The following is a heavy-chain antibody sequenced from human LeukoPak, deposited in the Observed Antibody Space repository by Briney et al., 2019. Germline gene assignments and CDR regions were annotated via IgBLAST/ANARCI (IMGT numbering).Heavy chain of an antibody. CDR3: ASRHCSGENCYAGPLDF. J-gene: IGHJ4*02. V-gene: IGHV3-53*01. CDR2: SYSGGST. Sequence: PGGSLRLSCAASGFTFSNAWMSWVRQAPGKGLEWVSVSYSGGSTYYEDSVKGRFTVSSDVSKNTLYLQMNNLRGEDTAVYYCASRHCSGENCYAGPLDFWGQGIQVTVSS. CDR1: GFTFSNAW. D-gene: IGHD2-8*02.